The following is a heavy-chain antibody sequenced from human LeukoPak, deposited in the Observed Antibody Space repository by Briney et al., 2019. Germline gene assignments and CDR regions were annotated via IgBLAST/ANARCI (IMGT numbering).Heavy chain of an antibody. D-gene: IGHD3-9*01. J-gene: IGHJ6*03. CDR1: GFTFSSYW. V-gene: IGHV3-7*01. Sequence: GGSLRLSCAASGFTFSSYWMSWVRQAPGKGLEWVANIRQDGSEKYYVDSVKGRFTISRDNAKNSLYLQMNSLRAEDTAVYYCAREENDILTGRYYYYYMDVWGKGTTVTVSS. CDR2: IRQDGSEK. CDR3: AREENDILTGRYYYYYMDV.